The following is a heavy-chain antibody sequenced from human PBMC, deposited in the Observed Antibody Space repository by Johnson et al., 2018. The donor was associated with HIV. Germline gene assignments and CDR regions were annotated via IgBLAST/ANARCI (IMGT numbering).Heavy chain of an antibody. D-gene: IGHD2-21*02. CDR1: GFTFDDYA. CDR3: VRGGAYCGGDCNAFDI. V-gene: IGHV3-9*01. CDR2: ISWNSGSI. Sequence: VQLVESGGGLVQPGRSLRLSCAASGFTFDDYAMHWVRQAPGKGLEWVSGISWNSGSIGYADSVKGRFTISRDNAKNSLYLQMNSLRAEDTALYYCVRGGAYCGGDCNAFDIWGQGTMVTVSS. J-gene: IGHJ3*02.